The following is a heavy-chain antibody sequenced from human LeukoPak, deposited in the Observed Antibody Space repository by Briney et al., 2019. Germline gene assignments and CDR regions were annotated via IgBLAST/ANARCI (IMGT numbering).Heavy chain of an antibody. CDR1: GFTFSFYG. J-gene: IGHJ4*02. CDR3: VQDWAWGAFGY. Sequence: GGTLRLSCAASGFTFSFYGMNWVRQAPGKGLEWVSGITGAGHTYYADSVQGRFTIYRDNSKNTLYLQMNRRGAEDTAIYYCVQDWAWGAFGYWGQGTLVTVSS. V-gene: IGHV3-23*01. D-gene: IGHD7-27*01. CDR2: ITGAGHT.